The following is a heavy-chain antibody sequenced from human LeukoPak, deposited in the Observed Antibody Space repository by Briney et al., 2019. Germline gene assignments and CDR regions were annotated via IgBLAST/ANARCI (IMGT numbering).Heavy chain of an antibody. D-gene: IGHD2-8*01. J-gene: IGHJ2*01. V-gene: IGHV4-61*02. CDR1: GGSISSGSYY. CDR3: ARVRGSGVIGWYFDL. Sequence: SQTLSLTCTVSGGSISSGSYYWSWIRQPAGKGLEWIGRIYTSGSTNYNPSLKSRVTISVDTSKNQFSLKLSSVTAADTAVYYCARVRGSGVIGWYFDLWGRGTLVTVSS. CDR2: IYTSGST.